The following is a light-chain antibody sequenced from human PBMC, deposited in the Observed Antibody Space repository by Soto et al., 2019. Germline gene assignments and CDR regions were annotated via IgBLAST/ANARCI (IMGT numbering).Light chain of an antibody. V-gene: IGLV1-51*01. J-gene: IGLJ1*01. Sequence: QSVMTQPPSVSAAPGQKVTISCSGSSSNIGGNSVSWYQQLPGTAPKLLIYDDNKRPSGIPDRFSGSKSGTSATLGITGFQTGDEADYYCGSWDSSLSAYXXGTGTXVTVL. CDR2: DDN. CDR1: SSNIGGNS. CDR3: GSWDSSLSAYX.